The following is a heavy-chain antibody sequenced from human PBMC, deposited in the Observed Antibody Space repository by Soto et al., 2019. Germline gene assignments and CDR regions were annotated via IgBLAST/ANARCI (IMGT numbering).Heavy chain of an antibody. CDR2: IIPIFGTA. J-gene: IGHJ6*02. Sequence: QVQLVQSGAEVKKPGSSVKVSCKASGGTFSSYAISWVRQAPGQGLEWMGGIIPIFGTANYAQKFQGRVTITADESTSTAYMELSSLRSEGTAVYYCARDRVATSGLYYYYGMDVWGQGTTVTVSS. CDR3: ARDRVATSGLYYYYGMDV. CDR1: GGTFSSYA. V-gene: IGHV1-69*12. D-gene: IGHD5-12*01.